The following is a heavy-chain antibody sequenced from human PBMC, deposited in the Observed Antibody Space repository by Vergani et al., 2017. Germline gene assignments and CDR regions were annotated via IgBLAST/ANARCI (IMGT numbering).Heavy chain of an antibody. J-gene: IGHJ4*02. CDR2: IYSTGST. Sequence: QVQLQESGPGLVKPSQTLSLTCSVSGDSISSGVYYWNWIRQHPGKGLEWIGYIYSTGSTHHNPSLRRRINMSVDTSKNQFSLKLNSVTAADTAMYYCGRMGGYXEGDAFRIGYFDSWGPGNLVTVSS. V-gene: IGHV4-31*03. CDR1: GDSISSGVYY. D-gene: IGHD2-2*01. CDR3: GRMGGYXEGDAFRIGYFDS.